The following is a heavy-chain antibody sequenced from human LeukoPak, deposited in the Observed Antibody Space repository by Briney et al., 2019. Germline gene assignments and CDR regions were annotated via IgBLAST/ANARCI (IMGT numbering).Heavy chain of an antibody. J-gene: IGHJ3*02. V-gene: IGHV4-30-2*01. CDR1: GGSISSGGYY. CDR2: IYHSGST. CDR3: ARDGAGRNYDPGAFDI. Sequence: PSQTLSLTCTVSGGSISSGGYYWSWIRQPPGKGLEWIGYIYHSGSTYYNPSLKSRVTISVDRSKNQFSLKLSSVTAADTAVYYCARDGAGRNYDPGAFDIWGQGTMVTVSS. D-gene: IGHD4-11*01.